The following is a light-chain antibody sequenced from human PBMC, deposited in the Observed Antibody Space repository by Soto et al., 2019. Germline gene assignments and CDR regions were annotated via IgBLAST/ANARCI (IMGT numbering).Light chain of an antibody. J-gene: IGKJ1*01. V-gene: IGKV3-15*01. CDR1: QSVSIL. CDR3: HQDNKWTWK. Sequence: EIEVTHPPATLSRSTLDRATLSFRASQSVSILLAWYQQKPGQAPRLLIHGATTRATGTPARFSGSGSGTEFTLTISSLQSEDFGLYYCHQDNKWTWKFAQVSKVDI. CDR2: GAT.